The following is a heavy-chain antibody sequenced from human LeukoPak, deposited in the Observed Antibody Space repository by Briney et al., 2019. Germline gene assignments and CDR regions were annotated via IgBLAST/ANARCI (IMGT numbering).Heavy chain of an antibody. CDR2: INHSGST. CDR1: GGSFSGYY. V-gene: IGHV4-34*01. D-gene: IGHD6-19*01. CDR3: ARGIAVAGRSFDY. Sequence: SETLSLTCAVYGGSFSGYYWSWIRQPPGKGLGWIGEINHSGSTNYNPSLKSRVTISVDTSKSQFSLKLSSVTAADTAVYYCARGIAVAGRSFDYWGQGTLVTVSS. J-gene: IGHJ4*02.